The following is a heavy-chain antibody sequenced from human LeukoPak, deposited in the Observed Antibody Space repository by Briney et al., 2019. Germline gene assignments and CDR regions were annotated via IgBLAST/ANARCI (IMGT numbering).Heavy chain of an antibody. CDR1: GFTFSSYA. J-gene: IGHJ5*02. D-gene: IGHD6-13*01. CDR3: ARGDKQLVFNRNKGGFDP. Sequence: GGSLRLSCAASGFTFSSYAMHWVRQAPGEGLEWVTIISYDGSNKYYADSVKGRFTISRDNSKNTLYLQMNSLRTEDTAVYYCARGDKQLVFNRNKGGFDPWGQGTLVTVPS. CDR2: ISYDGSNK. V-gene: IGHV3-30*04.